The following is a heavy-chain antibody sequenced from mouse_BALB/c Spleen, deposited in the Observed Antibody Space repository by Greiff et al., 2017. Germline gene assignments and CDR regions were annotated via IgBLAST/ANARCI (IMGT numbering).Heavy chain of an antibody. D-gene: IGHD1-1*01. V-gene: IGHV3-2*02. CDR2: ISYSGST. CDR1: GYSITSDYA. CDR3: ARPTTKYAMDY. Sequence: EVMLVESGPGLVKPSQSLSLTCTVTGYSITSDYAWNWIRQFPGNKLEWMGYISYSGSTSYNPSLKSRISITRDTSKNQFFLQLNSVTTEDTATYYCARPTTKYAMDYWGQGTSVTVSS. J-gene: IGHJ4*01.